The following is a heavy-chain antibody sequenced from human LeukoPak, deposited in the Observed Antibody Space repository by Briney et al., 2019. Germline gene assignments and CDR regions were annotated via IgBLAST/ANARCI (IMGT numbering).Heavy chain of an antibody. D-gene: IGHD6-13*01. CDR3: AKGRSSSWYSAFDY. V-gene: IGHV3-23*01. CDR2: ISGGGGGT. J-gene: IGHJ4*02. Sequence: GESLKISCAASGFTFSSYVMSWVRQAPGKGLEWVSAISGGGGGTYYADSVKGRFTIPRDNSKNTLYLQMNSLRADDTAVYYCAKGRSSSWYSAFDYWGQGTLVTVSS. CDR1: GFTFSSYV.